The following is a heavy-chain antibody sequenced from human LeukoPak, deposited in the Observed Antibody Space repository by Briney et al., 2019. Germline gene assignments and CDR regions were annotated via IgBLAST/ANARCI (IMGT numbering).Heavy chain of an antibody. D-gene: IGHD3-10*01. CDR3: ARLSAMLRGPEAIYYFDY. J-gene: IGHJ4*02. Sequence: GGSLRLSCAASGFTFSSYAMHWVRQAPGKGLEWVAVISYDGSNKYYADSVKGRFTISRDNSKNTLYLQMISLRAEDTAVYYCARLSAMLRGPEAIYYFDYWGQGTPVTVSS. CDR1: GFTFSSYA. V-gene: IGHV3-30*04. CDR2: ISYDGSNK.